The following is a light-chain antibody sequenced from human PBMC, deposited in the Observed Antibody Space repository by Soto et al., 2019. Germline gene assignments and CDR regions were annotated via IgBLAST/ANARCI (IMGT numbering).Light chain of an antibody. CDR3: QQYVTAFRT. J-gene: IGKJ1*01. CDR1: QVISTS. V-gene: IGKV1-9*01. CDR2: AAS. Sequence: DIQLTQSPSFLSPSIGESVTITCRASQVISTSLAWYQVKPGKAPKLLIYAASTLESGVPSRFSATVSGTEFSLTITSLQPEDFATYYCQQYVTAFRTFGQGTKVDIK.